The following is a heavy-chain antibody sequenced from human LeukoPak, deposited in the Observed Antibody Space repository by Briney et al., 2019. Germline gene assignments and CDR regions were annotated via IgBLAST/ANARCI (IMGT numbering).Heavy chain of an antibody. J-gene: IGHJ5*02. Sequence: ASVKVSCKASGYTFTSYGISWVRQAPGQGLEGMGWISAYNGNTNYAQKLQGRVTMTTDTSTSTAYMELRSLRSDDTAVYYCARDARLWFGEFPAWFDPWGQGTLVTVSS. CDR2: ISAYNGNT. D-gene: IGHD3-10*01. CDR1: GYTFTSYG. CDR3: ARDARLWFGEFPAWFDP. V-gene: IGHV1-18*01.